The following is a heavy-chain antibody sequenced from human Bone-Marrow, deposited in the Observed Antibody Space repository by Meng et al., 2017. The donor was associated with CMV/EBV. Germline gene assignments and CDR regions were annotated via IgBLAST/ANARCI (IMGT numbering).Heavy chain of an antibody. CDR1: GFTFSSYA. J-gene: IGHJ4*02. V-gene: IGHV3-23*01. CDR3: AKKVSGNAPLDY. Sequence: GESLKIPCAASGFTFSSYAMNWVRQAPGKGLEWVSVISGGGSTTYYADSVKGRFTLSRDNSKNTVYLQMNSLRADDTAVYYCAKKVSGNAPLDYWGQGTLVTVSS. D-gene: IGHD5/OR15-5a*01. CDR2: ISGGGSTT.